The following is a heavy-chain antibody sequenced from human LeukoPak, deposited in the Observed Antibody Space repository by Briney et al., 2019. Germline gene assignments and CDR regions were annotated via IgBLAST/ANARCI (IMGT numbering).Heavy chain of an antibody. D-gene: IGHD4-23*01. CDR2: INHSGST. Sequence: SETLSLTCAVYGGSFSGYYWSWIRQPPGKGLEWIGEINHSGSTNYNPSLKSRVAISVDTSKNQFSLKLSSVTAADTAVYYCARRPWYGGNSDWGQGTLVTVSS. CDR1: GGSFSGYY. J-gene: IGHJ4*02. CDR3: ARRPWYGGNSD. V-gene: IGHV4-34*01.